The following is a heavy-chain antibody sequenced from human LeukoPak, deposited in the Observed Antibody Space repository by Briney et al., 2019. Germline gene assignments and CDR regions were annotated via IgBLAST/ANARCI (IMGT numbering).Heavy chain of an antibody. J-gene: IGHJ5*02. CDR2: IYCSGGT. CDR1: GGSISSYY. Sequence: NPSETLSLTCTVSGGSISSYYWSWIRQPPGMGLEWIGYIYCSGGTNYNPPLKSRVTISVATSKTQFSLKLSSVTAADTAVYYCARYSDNWFDPWGQGTLVTVSS. CDR3: ARYSDNWFDP. V-gene: IGHV4-59*01. D-gene: IGHD6-13*01.